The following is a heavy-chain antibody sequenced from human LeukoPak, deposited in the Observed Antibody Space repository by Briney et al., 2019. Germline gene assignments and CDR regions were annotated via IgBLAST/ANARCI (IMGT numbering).Heavy chain of an antibody. J-gene: IGHJ5*02. CDR1: GFTFSSYS. CDR2: ISSSSSYI. V-gene: IGHV3-21*01. D-gene: IGHD2-21*01. Sequence: GGSLRLSCAASGFTFSSYSMNWVRQAPGKGLEWVSSISSSSSYIYYADSVKGRFTISRDNVKNSLYLQMNSLRAEDTAVYYCARDLSDGDFNWFDPWGQGTLVTVSS. CDR3: ARDLSDGDFNWFDP.